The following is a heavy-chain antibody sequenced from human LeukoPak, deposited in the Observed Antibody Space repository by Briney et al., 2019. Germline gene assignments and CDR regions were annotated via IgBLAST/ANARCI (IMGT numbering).Heavy chain of an antibody. Sequence: PGGSLRLSCAASGFTFSSYAMSWVRQAPGKGLDWGSSITGSGGSTYYADSVKGRFTISRDNPKNTLFLQMTSLRAEDTAVYHCAKVYSIDAYNYPFDYWGQGTLVTVSS. J-gene: IGHJ4*02. CDR3: AKVYSIDAYNYPFDY. D-gene: IGHD5-24*01. V-gene: IGHV3-23*01. CDR2: ITGSGGST. CDR1: GFTFSSYA.